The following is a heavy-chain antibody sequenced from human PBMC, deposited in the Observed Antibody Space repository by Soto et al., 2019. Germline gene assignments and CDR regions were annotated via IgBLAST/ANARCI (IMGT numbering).Heavy chain of an antibody. J-gene: IGHJ5*02. Sequence: SETLSLTCTVYGGSFSDYYWSWIRQPPGKGLEWIGEINHTGSTNFNPSLESRVTISVDTSKNQFSLKLSSVTAADTAVYYCAKVRRHISLSWAQGTLVTVSS. CDR1: GGSFSDYY. D-gene: IGHD2-21*01. CDR3: AKVRRHISLS. V-gene: IGHV4-34*01. CDR2: INHTGST.